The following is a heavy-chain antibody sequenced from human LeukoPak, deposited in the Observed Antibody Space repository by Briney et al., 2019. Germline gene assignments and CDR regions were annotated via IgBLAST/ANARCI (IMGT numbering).Heavy chain of an antibody. CDR3: AKDPDCTSGVCYTFFDY. Sequence: GGSLRLSCAASGFPFSSYEMNWVRQAPGKGLEWVSYISSSGNAIYYADSVKGRFTISRDNAKNSLYLQMNSLRAEDTAVYYCAKDPDCTSGVCYTFFDYWGQGTLVTVSS. CDR2: ISSSGNAI. J-gene: IGHJ4*02. D-gene: IGHD2-8*01. CDR1: GFPFSSYE. V-gene: IGHV3-48*03.